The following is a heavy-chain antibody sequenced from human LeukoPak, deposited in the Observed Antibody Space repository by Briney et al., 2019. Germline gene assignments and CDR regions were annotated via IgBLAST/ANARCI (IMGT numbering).Heavy chain of an antibody. J-gene: IGHJ3*02. D-gene: IGHD3-22*01. CDR2: IWYDGSNK. V-gene: IGHV3-33*08. CDR3: ARGVLEEYYYDSSGHDAFDI. CDR1: GFTFSSYA. Sequence: GGSLRLSCAASGFTFSSYAMSWVRQAPGKGLEWVAVIWYDGSNKYYADSVKGRFTISRDNSENTLYLQMNSLRAEDTAVYYCARGVLEEYYYDSSGHDAFDIWGQGTMVTVSS.